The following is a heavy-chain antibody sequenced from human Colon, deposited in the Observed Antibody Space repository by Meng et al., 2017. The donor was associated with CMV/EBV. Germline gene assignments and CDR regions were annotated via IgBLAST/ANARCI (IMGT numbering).Heavy chain of an antibody. J-gene: IGHJ4*02. CDR3: ARDKGFLGGTFDY. D-gene: IGHD3-3*01. CDR1: GFTFSSYT. Sequence: GGSLRLSCETSGFTFSSYTMHWVRQAPGKGLEWVSSISTSGTNIYYADSVKVRFTVSRDDARDSLYLQLNSLRAEDTALYYCARDKGFLGGTFDYWGQGTVVTVSS. V-gene: IGHV3-21*06. CDR2: ISTSGTNI.